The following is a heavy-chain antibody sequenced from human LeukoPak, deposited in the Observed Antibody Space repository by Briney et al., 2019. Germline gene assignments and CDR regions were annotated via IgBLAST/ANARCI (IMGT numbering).Heavy chain of an antibody. CDR2: IYHSGST. CDR3: ARDKLGIHWFDP. J-gene: IGHJ5*02. Sequence: SETRSLTCAVSGYSISSVYYGGWIRQPPGKGLEWIGSIYHSGSTYYNPSLKSRVTISVDTSKNQFSLKLSSVTAADMAVYYCARDKLGIHWFDPWGQGTLVTVSS. D-gene: IGHD7-27*01. CDR1: GYSISSVYY. V-gene: IGHV4-38-2*02.